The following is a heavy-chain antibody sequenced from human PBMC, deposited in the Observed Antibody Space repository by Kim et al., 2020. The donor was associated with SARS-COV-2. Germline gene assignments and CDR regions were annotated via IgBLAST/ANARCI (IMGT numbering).Heavy chain of an antibody. V-gene: IGHV3-53*01. Sequence: GGSLRLSCAASGFTVGDSYMNWVRQAPGEPLEWVSHIYRGGSTYYADSVKGRFTISRDNSSNTLYLHKNRLRDEDTAVYYCARGSPTDYFDPWCQATQLT. J-gene: IGHJ4*02. CDR2: IYRGGST. CDR1: GFTVGDSY. CDR3: ARGSPTDYFDP.